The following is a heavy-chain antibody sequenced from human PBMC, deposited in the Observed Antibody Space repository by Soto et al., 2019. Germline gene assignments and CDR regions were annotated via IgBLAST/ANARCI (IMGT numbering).Heavy chain of an antibody. CDR3: ARGRYDSSGYYYPFDY. CDR1: GGSISSGGYS. V-gene: IGHV4-30-2*01. CDR2: IYHSGST. D-gene: IGHD3-22*01. Sequence: QLQLQESGSGLVKPSQTLSLTCAVSGGSISSGGYSWSWIRQPPGKGLEWIGYIYHSGSTYYNPSLKSRVTISVDRSKNQFSLKLSSVTAADTAVYYCARGRYDSSGYYYPFDYWGQGTLVTVSS. J-gene: IGHJ4*02.